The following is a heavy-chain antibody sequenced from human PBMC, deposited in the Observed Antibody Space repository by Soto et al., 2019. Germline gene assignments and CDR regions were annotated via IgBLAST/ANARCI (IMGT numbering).Heavy chain of an antibody. CDR3: ARGGNHYDILTGYYFLGGWFDP. V-gene: IGHV4-59*01. J-gene: IGHJ5*02. CDR2: IYYSGST. D-gene: IGHD3-9*01. Sequence: QVQLQESGPGLVKPSETLSLTCTVSGGSISSYYWSWIRQPPGKGLEWIGYIYYSGSTHYNPSLKSRGAISVDTSKNPFSLKLSSVTAADTAVYYCARGGNHYDILTGYYFLGGWFDPWGQGTLVTVSS. CDR1: GGSISSYY.